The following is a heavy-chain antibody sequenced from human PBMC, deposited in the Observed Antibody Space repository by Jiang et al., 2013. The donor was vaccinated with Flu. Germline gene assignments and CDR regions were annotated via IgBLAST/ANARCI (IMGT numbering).Heavy chain of an antibody. J-gene: IGHJ6*03. CDR3: ARSRVAAPWVYYYYYMDI. CDR2: IDWDDDK. CDR1: TSGMC. V-gene: IGHV2-70*01. Sequence: TSGMCVSWIRQPPGKALEWLALIDWDDDKYYSTSLKTRLTISKDTSKNQVVLTMTNMDPVDTATYYCARSRVAAPWVYYYYYMDIWGKGTTVTVSS. D-gene: IGHD6-19*01.